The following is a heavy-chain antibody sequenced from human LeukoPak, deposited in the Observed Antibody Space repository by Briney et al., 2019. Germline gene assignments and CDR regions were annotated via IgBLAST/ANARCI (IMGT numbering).Heavy chain of an antibody. D-gene: IGHD4-17*01. CDR3: AKGGGYTVTSFYWFFDL. V-gene: IGHV3-9*03. CDR1: GVVFDDYA. J-gene: IGHJ2*01. Sequence: PGGSLRLSXSASGVVFDDYAMYWVRQAPGKGLEWVSGISWNSATIKYADSVKGRFTISRDNAKNSVYLQMTSLKTEDMAFYYYAKGGGYTVTSFYWFFDLWGRGALVTVSS. CDR2: ISWNSATI.